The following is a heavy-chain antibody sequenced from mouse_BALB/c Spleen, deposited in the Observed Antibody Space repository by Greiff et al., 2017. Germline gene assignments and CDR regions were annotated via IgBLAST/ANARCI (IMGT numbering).Heavy chain of an antibody. V-gene: IGHV14-3*02. J-gene: IGHJ3*01. D-gene: IGHD2-3*01. CDR3: ARSYDGSWFAY. CDR2: IDPANGNT. Sequence: EVQLQQSGAELVKPGASVKLSCTASGFNIKDTYMHWVKQRPEQGLEWIGRIDPANGNTKYDPKFQGKATITADTSSNTAYLQLSSLTSEDTAVYYCARSYDGSWFAYWGQGTLVTVSA. CDR1: GFNIKDTY.